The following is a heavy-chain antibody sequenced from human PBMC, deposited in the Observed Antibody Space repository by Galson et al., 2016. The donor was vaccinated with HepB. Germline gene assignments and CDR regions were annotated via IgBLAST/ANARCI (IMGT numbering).Heavy chain of an antibody. V-gene: IGHV4-59*11. CDR1: GDSLSSHY. Sequence: ETLSLTCSVSGDSLSSHYWSCVRQSPGKGLAWIGHIYYSGATSFEPSLKSRVTISEDRSNNQVFMSLASVTAADTAVYYCAICDYYDRSGYLNWGQGTLVTVSS. CDR3: AICDYYDRSGYLN. D-gene: IGHD3-22*01. J-gene: IGHJ1*01. CDR2: IYYSGAT.